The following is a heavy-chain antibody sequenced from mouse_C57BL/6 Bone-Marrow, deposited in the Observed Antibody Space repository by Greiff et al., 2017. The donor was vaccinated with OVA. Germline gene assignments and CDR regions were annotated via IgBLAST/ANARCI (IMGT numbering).Heavy chain of an antibody. D-gene: IGHD2-1*01. CDR1: GIDFSRYW. CDR3: ARPYYGNLYWYFDV. J-gene: IGHJ1*03. V-gene: IGHV4-1*01. CDR2: INPDSSTI. Sequence: EVKLVESGGGLVQPGGSLKLSCAASGIDFSRYWMSWVRRAPGKGLEWIGEINPDSSTINYAPSLKDKFIISRDNAKNTLYLQMSKVRSEDTALYYCARPYYGNLYWYFDVWGTGTTVTVSS.